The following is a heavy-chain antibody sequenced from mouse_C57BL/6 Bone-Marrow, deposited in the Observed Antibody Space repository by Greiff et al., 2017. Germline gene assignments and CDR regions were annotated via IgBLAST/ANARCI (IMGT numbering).Heavy chain of an antibody. CDR1: GFTFSDAW. CDR3: TRDGSSWYFDV. J-gene: IGHJ1*03. CDR2: IRNKANNHAT. Sequence: EVQLVESGGGLVQPGGSMKLSCAASGFTFSDAWMDWVRQSPEKGLEWVAEIRNKANNHATYYAESVKGRFTISRDDSKSSVYLQMNSLRAEDTGIYYCTRDGSSWYFDVWGTGTTVTVSS. V-gene: IGHV6-6*01. D-gene: IGHD1-1*01.